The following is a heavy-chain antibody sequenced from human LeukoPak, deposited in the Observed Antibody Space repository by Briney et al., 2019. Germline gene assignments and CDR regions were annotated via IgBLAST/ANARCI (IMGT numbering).Heavy chain of an antibody. CDR1: GFTFDDYA. D-gene: IGHD6-13*01. J-gene: IGHJ4*02. Sequence: PGRSLRLSCAASGFTFDDYAMHWVRQAPGKGLEWVSGISWNSGSIGYADSVKGRFTISRDNDKNSLYLQMNSLRAEDMALYYCAKDIGIAAAGHFDYWGQGTLVTVSS. V-gene: IGHV3-9*03. CDR2: ISWNSGSI. CDR3: AKDIGIAAAGHFDY.